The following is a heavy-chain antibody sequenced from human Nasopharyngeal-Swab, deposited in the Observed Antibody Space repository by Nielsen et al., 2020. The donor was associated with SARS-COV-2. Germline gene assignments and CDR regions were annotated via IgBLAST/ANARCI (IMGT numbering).Heavy chain of an antibody. Sequence: GESLKISCASSGFTFNSYGMHWVRQAPGKGLEWVAVISFDGSNKYYADSVKGRFTISRDNSKNTLYLQMNSLRAEDTAVYYCARGRGYVWGSYRYPPADYWGQGTLVTVSS. V-gene: IGHV3-30*03. J-gene: IGHJ4*02. CDR2: ISFDGSNK. CDR1: GFTFNSYG. CDR3: ARGRGYVWGSYRYPPADY. D-gene: IGHD3-16*02.